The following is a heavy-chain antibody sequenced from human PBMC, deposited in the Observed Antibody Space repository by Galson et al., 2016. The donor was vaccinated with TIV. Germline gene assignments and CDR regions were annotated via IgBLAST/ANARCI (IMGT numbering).Heavy chain of an antibody. J-gene: IGHJ3*01. CDR2: VYSSGST. CDR1: GGSFTNYY. D-gene: IGHD5-24*01. Sequence: SETLSLTCTVSGGSFTNYYWTWIRQSPGKGLEWIGYVYSSGSTNYNPSLKSRVTLSLDTSRSQFSLKLWSVNAADTAVYYCAREMASISSHAFDVWGQGTMVTGSS. CDR3: AREMASISSHAFDV. V-gene: IGHV4-59*13.